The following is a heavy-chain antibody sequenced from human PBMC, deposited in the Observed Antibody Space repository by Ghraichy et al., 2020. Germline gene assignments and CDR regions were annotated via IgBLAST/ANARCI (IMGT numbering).Heavy chain of an antibody. V-gene: IGHV1-69*13. J-gene: IGHJ6*02. Sequence: SVKVSCKASGGTFSSYAISWVRQAPGQGLEWMGGIIPIFGTANYAQKFQGRVTITADESTSTAYMELSSLRSEDTAVYYCASLGNREPYYYYYGMDVWGQGTTVTVSS. CDR2: IIPIFGTA. CDR3: ASLGNREPYYYYYGMDV. D-gene: IGHD2/OR15-2a*01. CDR1: GGTFSSYA.